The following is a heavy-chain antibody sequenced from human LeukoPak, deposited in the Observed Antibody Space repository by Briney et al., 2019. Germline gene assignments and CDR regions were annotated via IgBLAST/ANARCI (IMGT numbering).Heavy chain of an antibody. CDR2: INHSGST. CDR1: GGSISSSYW. D-gene: IGHD6-19*01. J-gene: IGHJ3*02. Sequence: SETLSLTCAVSGGSISSSYWWSWVRQPPGKGLEWIGEINHSGSTNYNPSLKSRVTISVDTSKNQFSLKLSSVTAADTAVYFCARGLELYSSGWHDAFDIWGQGTMVTVSS. V-gene: IGHV4-4*02. CDR3: ARGLELYSSGWHDAFDI.